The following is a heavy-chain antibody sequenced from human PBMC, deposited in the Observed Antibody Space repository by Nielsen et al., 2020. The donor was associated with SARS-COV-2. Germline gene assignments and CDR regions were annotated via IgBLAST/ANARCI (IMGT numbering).Heavy chain of an antibody. V-gene: IGHV1-46*01. CDR2: INPSASST. CDR3: ARDRLLYLGLIYYYGMDV. D-gene: IGHD3-3*01. J-gene: IGHJ6*02. Sequence: WVRQAPGQGLEWMGIINPSASSTSYAQKFQGRVTMTRDTSTSTVYMELSSLRSDDTAVYYCARDRLLYLGLIYYYGMDVWGQGTTVTVSS.